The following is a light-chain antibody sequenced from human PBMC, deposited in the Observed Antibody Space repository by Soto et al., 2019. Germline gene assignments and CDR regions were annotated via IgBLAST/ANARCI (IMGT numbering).Light chain of an antibody. J-gene: IGKJ1*01. V-gene: IGKV2-30*01. CDR2: QVS. CDR3: VQGTHWPWT. Sequence: DVVMTQSPLSLSVTLGQPATISCRSSQGLVYSDGNTFLNWFHQRPGQSPRRLIYQVSNRDSGVPDRCGGSGSGTDYTLTISRVEAEDVGVYYCVQGTHWPWTFGQGTKVEI. CDR1: QGLVYSDGNTF.